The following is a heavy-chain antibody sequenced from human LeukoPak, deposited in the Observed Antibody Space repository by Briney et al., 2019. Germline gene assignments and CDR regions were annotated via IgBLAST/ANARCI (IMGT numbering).Heavy chain of an antibody. CDR1: GYSFTSYW. J-gene: IGHJ5*02. CDR2: MDPSDSYT. Sequence: EALNISCQGSGYSFTSYWISWVRQMPGQGLEWMGRMDPSDSYTNYSPSFQGHVTISAHKSISTAYLQWSSLKASDTAMYYCAREPLVVVVAATHSSDPWGQGTLVTVSS. CDR3: AREPLVVVVAATHSSDP. D-gene: IGHD2-15*01. V-gene: IGHV5-10-1*01.